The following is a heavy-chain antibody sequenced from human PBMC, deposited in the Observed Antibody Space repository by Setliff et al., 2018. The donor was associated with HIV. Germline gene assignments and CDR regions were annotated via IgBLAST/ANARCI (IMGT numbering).Heavy chain of an antibody. Sequence: ASVKVSCKAFGYPFSTNAIHWVRQAHGQRLEWMGYINAGDDNTRYSEKFQGRVTVTMDTSTSTAYMELRSLKSDDTAVYYCARGKTWLRFLDYWGQGTLVTVSS. CDR1: GYPFSTNA. CDR2: INAGDDNT. J-gene: IGHJ4*02. D-gene: IGHD5-12*01. CDR3: ARGKTWLRFLDY. V-gene: IGHV1-3*01.